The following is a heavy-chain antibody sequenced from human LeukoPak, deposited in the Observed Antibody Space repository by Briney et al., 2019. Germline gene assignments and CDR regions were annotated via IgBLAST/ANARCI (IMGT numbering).Heavy chain of an antibody. CDR3: ARDRGSGQLWFY. V-gene: IGHV4-4*07. CDR2: IYTSGSA. J-gene: IGHJ4*02. Sequence: SETLSLTCTASGGSISSYYWSWIRQPTGKGLEWLGRIYTSGSANYNPSLKSGVTMSVDTSKNQFSLKLSSVTAADTAVYYCARDRGSGQLWFYWGQGTLVTVSS. D-gene: IGHD5-18*01. CDR1: GGSISSYY.